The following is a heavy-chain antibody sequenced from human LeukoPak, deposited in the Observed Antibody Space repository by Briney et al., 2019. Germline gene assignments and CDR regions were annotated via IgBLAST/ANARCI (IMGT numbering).Heavy chain of an antibody. CDR2: IRYDGSNK. CDR1: GFTFSSYG. J-gene: IGHJ6*02. Sequence: PGGSLRLSCAASGFTFSSYGMHWVRQPPGKGLEWVAFIRYDGSNKYYADSVKGRFTISRDNSKNTLYLQMNSLRAEDTAVYYCAKPKQQLVPYGMDVWGQGTTVTVSS. D-gene: IGHD6-13*01. CDR3: AKPKQQLVPYGMDV. V-gene: IGHV3-30*02.